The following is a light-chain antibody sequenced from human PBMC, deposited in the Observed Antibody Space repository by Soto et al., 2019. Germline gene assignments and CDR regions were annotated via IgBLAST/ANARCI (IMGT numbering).Light chain of an antibody. J-gene: IGKJ1*01. Sequence: EIVLTQSPATLSVSPGERVTLSCRASQSVDINLAWYQQKPGQAPRLLIYGASTRATDMPGTFSGRGSGTEFTLTISSLRPEDFAVYYCQQYRSWPRTFGQGTRWIS. CDR1: QSVDIN. CDR2: GAS. V-gene: IGKV3-15*01. CDR3: QQYRSWPRT.